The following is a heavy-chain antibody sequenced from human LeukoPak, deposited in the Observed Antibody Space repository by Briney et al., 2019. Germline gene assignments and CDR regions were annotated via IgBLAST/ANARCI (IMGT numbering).Heavy chain of an antibody. Sequence: SETLSLTCAVYGGSFSGYYWSWIRQPPGKGLEWIGEINHSGSTNHNPSLKSRVTISVDTSKNQFSLKLSSVTAADTAVYYCARSRYSSGWTDAFDIWGQGTMVTVSS. J-gene: IGHJ3*02. V-gene: IGHV4-34*01. D-gene: IGHD6-19*01. CDR3: ARSRYSSGWTDAFDI. CDR1: GGSFSGYY. CDR2: INHSGST.